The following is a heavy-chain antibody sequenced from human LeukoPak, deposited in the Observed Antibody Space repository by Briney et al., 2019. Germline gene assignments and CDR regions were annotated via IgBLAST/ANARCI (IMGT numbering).Heavy chain of an antibody. Sequence: GGSLRLSCAASGFTFSSYGMHWVRQAPGKGLEWVAFIRYDGSNKYYADSVKGRFTISRDNAKNSLYLQMNSLRAEDTAVHYCARAYYYDSSGDDAFDIWGQGTMVTVSS. J-gene: IGHJ3*02. D-gene: IGHD3-22*01. CDR3: ARAYYYDSSGDDAFDI. V-gene: IGHV3-30*02. CDR2: IRYDGSNK. CDR1: GFTFSSYG.